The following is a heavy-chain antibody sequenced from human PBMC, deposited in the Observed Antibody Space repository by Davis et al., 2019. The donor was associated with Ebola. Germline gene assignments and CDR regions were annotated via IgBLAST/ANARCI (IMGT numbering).Heavy chain of an antibody. V-gene: IGHV3-7*03. Sequence: AGSLSLSCAASGFTFSSYAMHWVRQAPGKGLEWVANIKQDGSEKYYVDSVKGRFTISRDHAKNSLYLQMNSLRAEDTAVYYCARIGYSGYGLYYYYYMDVWGKGTTVTVSS. J-gene: IGHJ6*03. CDR3: ARIGYSGYGLYYYYYMDV. CDR2: IKQDGSEK. D-gene: IGHD5-12*01. CDR1: GFTFSSYA.